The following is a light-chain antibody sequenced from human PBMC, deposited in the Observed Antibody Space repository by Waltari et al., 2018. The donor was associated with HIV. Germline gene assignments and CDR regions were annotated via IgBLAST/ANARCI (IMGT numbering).Light chain of an antibody. CDR1: ILSKEY. CDR2: KDS. J-gene: IGLJ3*02. V-gene: IGLV3-25*03. CDR3: RSADISGTEWV. Sequence: SYELTQPPSVSVSPGLTATITCSGDILSKEYVYWYQQRPGQAPVLGIYKDSERPSGIPERFSGAGSGTTVTLTISGVQAEDEADYYCRSADISGTEWVFGGGTKLTVL.